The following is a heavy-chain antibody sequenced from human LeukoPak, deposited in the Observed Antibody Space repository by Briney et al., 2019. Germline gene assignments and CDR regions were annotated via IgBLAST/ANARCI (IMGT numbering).Heavy chain of an antibody. J-gene: IGHJ4*02. CDR3: AKECDYSPGHKFDL. CDR1: GFNFNNYV. V-gene: IGHV3-23*01. Sequence: HSGGSLRLSCAASGFNFNNYVMSWVRQAPGKGLEWVSVLFVGGASTLYAEPVKGRFTISGDTPKNTLYLQMNGLRAEDTAVYFCAKECDYSPGHKFDLWGQGTLVTVSS. D-gene: IGHD4-11*01. CDR2: LFVGGAST.